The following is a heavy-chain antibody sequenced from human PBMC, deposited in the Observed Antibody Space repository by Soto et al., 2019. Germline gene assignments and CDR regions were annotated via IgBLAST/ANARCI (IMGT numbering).Heavy chain of an antibody. V-gene: IGHV3-66*01. CDR1: GFTVSSNY. Sequence: PGGSLRLSCAASGFTVSSNYMSWVRQAPGKGLEWVSVIYSGGSTYYADSVKGRFTISRDNSKNTLYLQMNSLRAEDTAVYYCATVTTSSPTDDWGQGTLVTVSS. D-gene: IGHD4-17*01. J-gene: IGHJ4*02. CDR3: ATVTTSSPTDD. CDR2: IYSGGST.